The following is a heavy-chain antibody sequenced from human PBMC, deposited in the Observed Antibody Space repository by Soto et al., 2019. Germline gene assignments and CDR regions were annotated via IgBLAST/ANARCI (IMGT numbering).Heavy chain of an antibody. V-gene: IGHV3-7*01. J-gene: IGHJ4*02. Sequence: EVQLVESGGGLVQPGGSLRLSCAASGFTFSSYWMTWVRQAPGKGLEWVANIKQDGSEKYYVDSVKGRFTISRDNAKRSLYLQMNSLRAADTAVYYCARVGRSSGSFGYWGQGTMVTVSS. CDR2: IKQDGSEK. CDR3: ARVGRSSGSFGY. D-gene: IGHD6-19*01. CDR1: GFTFSSYW.